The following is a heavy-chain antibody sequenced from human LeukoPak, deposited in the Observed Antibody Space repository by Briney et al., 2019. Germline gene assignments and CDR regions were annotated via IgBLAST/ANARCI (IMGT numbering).Heavy chain of an antibody. V-gene: IGHV4-59*01. CDR3: ARVYSSGWYPHYFDY. CDR1: GGSTSTYY. Sequence: KASETLSLTRIVPGGSTSTYYWCWIWQPPGRGLGWIGYSYNSGGPYYDPSVKGRVTISVDTSKNQFSLKLNSVTAADTAVYYCARVYSSGWYPHYFDYWVQGTLVTVSS. J-gene: IGHJ4*02. D-gene: IGHD6-19*01. CDR2: SYNSGGP.